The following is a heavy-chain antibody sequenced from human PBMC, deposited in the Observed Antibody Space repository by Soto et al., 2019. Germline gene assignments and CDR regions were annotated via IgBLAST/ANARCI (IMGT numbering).Heavy chain of an antibody. Sequence: GGSLRLSCAASGFTFSSYWMHWVRQAPGKGLVWVSRINSDGSSTSYADSVTGRFTISRDNAKNTLYLQTCRLSSDETAVYYCARGAVQRDCSGGGCSSPYYYYYGMEGRGQGTTVTVAS. CDR1: GFTFSSYW. J-gene: IGHJ6*02. V-gene: IGHV3-74*01. CDR2: INSDGSST. D-gene: IGHD2-15*01. CDR3: ARGAVQRDCSGGGCSSPYYYYYGMEG.